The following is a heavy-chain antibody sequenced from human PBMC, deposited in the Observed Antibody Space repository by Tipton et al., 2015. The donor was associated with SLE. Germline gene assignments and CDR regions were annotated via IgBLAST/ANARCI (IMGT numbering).Heavy chain of an antibody. CDR2: INHSGST. J-gene: IGHJ4*02. V-gene: IGHV4-34*01. Sequence: TLSLTCAVYGGSFSGYYWSWIRQPPGKGLEWIGEINHSGSTNYNPSLKSRVTISVDTSKNQFSLKLSSVTAADTAVYYCARVDTPMDFDYWGQGTLVTVSS. CDR3: ARVDTPMDFDY. D-gene: IGHD5-18*01. CDR1: GGSFSGYY.